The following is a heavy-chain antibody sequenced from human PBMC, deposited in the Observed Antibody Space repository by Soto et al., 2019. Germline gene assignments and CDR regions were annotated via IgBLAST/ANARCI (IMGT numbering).Heavy chain of an antibody. Sequence: SETLSLTCSVSGGSISSSYWTWIRQPPGKGLQWIGYISYSGNTNYNPSLKSRVTISVDTSKDQFSLRLNAVTAADTAVYYCAAQRLYTSDWNDWFDPWGQGTLVTVSS. CDR1: GGSISSSY. CDR2: ISYSGNT. D-gene: IGHD6-19*01. V-gene: IGHV4-59*01. CDR3: AAQRLYTSDWNDWFDP. J-gene: IGHJ5*02.